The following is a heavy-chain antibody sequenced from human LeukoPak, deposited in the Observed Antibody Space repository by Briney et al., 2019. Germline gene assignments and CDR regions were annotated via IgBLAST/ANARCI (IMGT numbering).Heavy chain of an antibody. V-gene: IGHV4-59*01. D-gene: IGHD6-19*01. CDR1: GGSISSYY. Sequence: SETLSLTCTVSGGSISSYYWSWIRQPPRQGLEWLGYIYYSGSTNYNPSLKSRVTISVDTSRNQCSLKLSSVTAADTAVYYCARVAVAGTLFDYWGQGTLVTVSS. CDR3: ARVAVAGTLFDY. J-gene: IGHJ4*02. CDR2: IYYSGST.